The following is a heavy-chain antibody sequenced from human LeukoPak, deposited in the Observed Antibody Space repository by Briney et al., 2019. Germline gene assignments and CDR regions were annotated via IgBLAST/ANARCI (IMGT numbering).Heavy chain of an antibody. CDR3: ARSTAYGDYDY. CDR2: INPSGGST. D-gene: IGHD4-17*01. Sequence: ASVKVSCKASGYTFTSYYMHWVRQAPGQGLEWMGIINPSGGSTSYAQKFQGRVTMTRDTSISTAYMELSRLRSDDTAVYYCARSTAYGDYDYWGQGTLVTVSS. J-gene: IGHJ4*02. CDR1: GYTFTSYY. V-gene: IGHV1-46*01.